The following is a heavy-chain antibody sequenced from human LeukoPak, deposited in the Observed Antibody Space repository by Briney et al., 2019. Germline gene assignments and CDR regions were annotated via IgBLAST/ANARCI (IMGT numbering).Heavy chain of an antibody. J-gene: IGHJ4*02. D-gene: IGHD6-19*01. Sequence: GGSLRLSCAASGFTFSSYAMHWVRQAPGKGLEWVAVISYDGSNKYYADSVKGRFTISRDNSKNTLYLQMNSLRAEDTAVYYCAREIEPYSSGWYGGAYFDYWGQGTLVTVSS. CDR1: GFTFSSYA. V-gene: IGHV3-30*14. CDR2: ISYDGSNK. CDR3: AREIEPYSSGWYGGAYFDY.